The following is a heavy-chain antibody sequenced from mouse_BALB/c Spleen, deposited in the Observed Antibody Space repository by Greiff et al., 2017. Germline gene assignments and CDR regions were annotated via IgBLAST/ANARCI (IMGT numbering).Heavy chain of an antibody. V-gene: IGHV14-3*02. J-gene: IGHJ4*01. CDR1: GFNIKDTY. D-gene: IGHD2-3*01. CDR3: ASLYDGYWGDY. CDR2: IDPANGNT. Sequence: EVQLQQSGAELVKPGASVKLSCTASGFNIKDTYMHWVKQRPEQGLEWIGRIDPANGNTKYDPKFQGKATITADTSSNTAYLQLSSLTSEDTAVYYCASLYDGYWGDYWGQGTSVTVSS.